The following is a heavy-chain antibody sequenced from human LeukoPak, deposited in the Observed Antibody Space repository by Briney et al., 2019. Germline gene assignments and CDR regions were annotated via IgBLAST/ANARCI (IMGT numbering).Heavy chain of an antibody. V-gene: IGHV1-2*02. CDR1: GYTFTGYY. CDR2: INPNSGGT. CDR3: ARERGYGDYFDY. Sequence: ASVKVSCEASGYTFTGYYMHWVRQAPGQGLEWMGWINPNSGGTNYAQKFQGRVTMTRDTSISTAYMELSRLRSDDTAVYYCARERGYGDYFDYWGQGTLVTVSS. D-gene: IGHD3-22*01. J-gene: IGHJ4*02.